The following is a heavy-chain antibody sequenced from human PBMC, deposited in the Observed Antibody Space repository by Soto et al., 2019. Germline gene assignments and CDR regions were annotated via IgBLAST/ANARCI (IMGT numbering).Heavy chain of an antibody. D-gene: IGHD5-18*01. V-gene: IGHV3-30*18. J-gene: IGHJ4*02. CDR3: AQDGYTYGSGDF. Sequence: QVQLVESGGGVVQPGRSLRLSCAASGFTFSNYGMHWVRQAPGKGLEWVALISSDGSNKYYADSVKGRFTISRDNSKNTLYLQMNSLRAEDTDVEYCAQDGYTYGSGDFWGQGTLVTVSS. CDR2: ISSDGSNK. CDR1: GFTFSNYG.